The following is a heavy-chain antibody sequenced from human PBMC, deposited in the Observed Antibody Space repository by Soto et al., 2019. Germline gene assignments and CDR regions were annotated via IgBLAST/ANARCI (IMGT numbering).Heavy chain of an antibody. Sequence: GGSLRLSCAASGFTFSTYGMNWVRQAPGKGLEWVSYISSGSSTIYYADSLKGRFTISRDNAENSLYLQMHSLRDEDTAVYYCARRYCSGGSCYFDYWGQGTLVTVSS. CDR1: GFTFSTYG. D-gene: IGHD2-15*01. V-gene: IGHV3-48*02. CDR2: ISSGSSTI. J-gene: IGHJ4*02. CDR3: ARRYCSGGSCYFDY.